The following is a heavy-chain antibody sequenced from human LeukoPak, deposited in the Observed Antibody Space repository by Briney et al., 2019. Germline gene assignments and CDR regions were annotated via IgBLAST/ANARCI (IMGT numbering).Heavy chain of an antibody. CDR3: AKDGYYYGSGSYYEDYYMDV. CDR2: INWNGGST. CDR1: GFTFDDYG. Sequence: GGSLRLSCAASGFTFDDYGMSWVRQAPGKGLEWVSGINWNGGSTGYADSVKGRFTISRDNAKNSLYLQMNSLRAEDTAVYYCAKDGYYYGSGSYYEDYYMDVWGKGTTVTVSS. D-gene: IGHD3-10*01. V-gene: IGHV3-20*04. J-gene: IGHJ6*03.